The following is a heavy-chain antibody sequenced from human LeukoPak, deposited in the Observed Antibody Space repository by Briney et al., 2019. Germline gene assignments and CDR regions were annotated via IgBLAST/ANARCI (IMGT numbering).Heavy chain of an antibody. J-gene: IGHJ4*02. V-gene: IGHV3-64*01. Sequence: GGFLRLSCAASGFTFSSYAMHWVRQAPGKGLEYVSAISSNGGSTYYANSVKGRFTISRDNSKNTLYLQMGSLRAEDMAVYYCARVGSSSWYYFDYWGQGTLVTVSS. D-gene: IGHD6-13*01. CDR1: GFTFSSYA. CDR3: ARVGSSSWYYFDY. CDR2: ISSNGGST.